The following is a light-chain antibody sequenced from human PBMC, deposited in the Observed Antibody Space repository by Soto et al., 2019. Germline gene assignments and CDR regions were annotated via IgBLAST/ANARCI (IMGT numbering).Light chain of an antibody. CDR2: EDT. J-gene: IGLJ3*02. CDR3: CSYASSATWV. V-gene: IGLV2-23*01. CDR1: SSDVGGSKL. Sequence: QSALTQPASVSGSPGQSITISCTGTSSDVGGSKLVSWYQHHPGKAPKLIIYEDTKRPAGVSTRFSGSKSGNTAALTLAGLQAEDEADYYCCSYASSATWVLGGGTKLPVL.